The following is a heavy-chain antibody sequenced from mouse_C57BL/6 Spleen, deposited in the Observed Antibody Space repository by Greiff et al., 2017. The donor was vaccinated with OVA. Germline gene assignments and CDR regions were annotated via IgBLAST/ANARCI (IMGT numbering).Heavy chain of an antibody. J-gene: IGHJ2*01. Sequence: VQLQQPGAELVKPGASVKMSCKASGYTFTSYWITWVKQRPGQGLEWIGDIYPGSGSTNYNEKFKDKATLTADKSSSTAYMQLSSLTYEDSAVYYCASLYYGSSYEDYWGQGTTLTVSS. V-gene: IGHV1-55*01. CDR3: ASLYYGSSYEDY. D-gene: IGHD1-1*01. CDR1: GYTFTSYW. CDR2: IYPGSGST.